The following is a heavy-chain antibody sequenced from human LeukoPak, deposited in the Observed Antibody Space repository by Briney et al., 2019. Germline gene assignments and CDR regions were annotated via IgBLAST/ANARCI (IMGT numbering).Heavy chain of an antibody. Sequence: ASVKVSCKASGYTFTGYYMHWVRQAPGQGLEWMGWINPKSGGTNYAQKLQGRVTMTTDTSTSTAYMELRSLRSDDTAVYYCARGLSQFGELSDASSYWGQGTLVTVSS. D-gene: IGHD3-10*01. CDR3: ARGLSQFGELSDASSY. CDR1: GYTFTGYY. V-gene: IGHV1-2*02. J-gene: IGHJ4*02. CDR2: INPKSGGT.